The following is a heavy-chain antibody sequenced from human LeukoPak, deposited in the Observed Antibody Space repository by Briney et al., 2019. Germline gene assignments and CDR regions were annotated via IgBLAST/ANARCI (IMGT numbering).Heavy chain of an antibody. V-gene: IGHV3-11*03. D-gene: IGHD1-26*01. CDR3: AKMSGSAIFDY. CDR2: TSSSSSYT. J-gene: IGHJ4*02. CDR1: GFTFSDYY. Sequence: PGGSLRLSCAASGFTFSDYYMSWIRQAPGKGLEWVSYTSSSSSYTNYADSVKGRFTISRDNAKNSLYLQMNSLRAEDTAVYYCAKMSGSAIFDYWGQGTLVTVSS.